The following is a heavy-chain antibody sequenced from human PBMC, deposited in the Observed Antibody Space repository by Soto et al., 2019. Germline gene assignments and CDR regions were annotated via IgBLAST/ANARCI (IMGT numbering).Heavy chain of an antibody. Sequence: SQTLSLTCAVYGGSFSGYYWSWIRQPPGKGLEWIGEINHSGSTNYNPSLKSRFTISVDTSKNQFSLKLSSVTAADTAVYYCANRGLDIVVVPAAINYYYYMDVWGKGTTVTVSS. V-gene: IGHV4-34*01. J-gene: IGHJ6*03. D-gene: IGHD2-2*03. CDR2: INHSGST. CDR1: GGSFSGYY. CDR3: ANRGLDIVVVPAAINYYYYMDV.